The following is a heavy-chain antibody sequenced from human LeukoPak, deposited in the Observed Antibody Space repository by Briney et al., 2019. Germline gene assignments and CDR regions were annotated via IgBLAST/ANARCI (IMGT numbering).Heavy chain of an antibody. Sequence: GGSLRLSCAASGFTFSNYWMSWVRQAPGKGLEWVANIKQDRSEKYYVDSVKGRFTISRDNAKNSLYLQMNSLRAEDTAVYYCARDSRGSGSYYPYYYYMDVWGKGTTVTVSS. V-gene: IGHV3-7*01. CDR1: GFTFSNYW. CDR2: IKQDRSEK. CDR3: ARDSRGSGSYYPYYYYMDV. J-gene: IGHJ6*03. D-gene: IGHD3-10*01.